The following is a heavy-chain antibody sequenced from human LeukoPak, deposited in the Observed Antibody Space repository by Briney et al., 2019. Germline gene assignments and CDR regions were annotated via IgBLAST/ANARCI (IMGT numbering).Heavy chain of an antibody. CDR2: IIPILGIA. J-gene: IGHJ6*02. CDR1: GGTFSSYA. V-gene: IGHV1-69*04. Sequence: SVKVSCKASGGTFSSYAISWVRQAPGQGLEWMGRIIPILGIANYAQKFQGRVTITADKSTSTAYMELSSLRSEDTAVYYCARAVGATSSRGYYYYGMDVWGQGTTVTVSS. D-gene: IGHD1-26*01. CDR3: ARAVGATSSRGYYYYGMDV.